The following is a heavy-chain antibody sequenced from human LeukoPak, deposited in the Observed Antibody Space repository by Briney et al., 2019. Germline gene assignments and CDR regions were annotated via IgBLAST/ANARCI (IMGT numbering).Heavy chain of an antibody. D-gene: IGHD3-22*01. V-gene: IGHV4-59*08. Sequence: SETLSLTCTVSGGSISSYYWSWIRQPPGKGLEWIGYIYYSGSTNYNPSLKSRVTISVDTSKNQFSLKLSSVTAADTAVYYCARQGDYYDSSGRLFDYWGQGTPVTVSS. J-gene: IGHJ4*02. CDR3: ARQGDYYDSSGRLFDY. CDR1: GGSISSYY. CDR2: IYYSGST.